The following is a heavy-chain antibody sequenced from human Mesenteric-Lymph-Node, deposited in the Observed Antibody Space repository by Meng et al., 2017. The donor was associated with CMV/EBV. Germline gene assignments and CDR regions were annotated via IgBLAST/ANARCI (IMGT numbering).Heavy chain of an antibody. CDR3: ARVRINLRTMVRGVTDY. V-gene: IGHV4-34*01. J-gene: IGHJ4*02. Sequence: SETLSLTCAVYGGSFSGYYWSWIRQPPGKGLEWIGEINHSGSTNYNPSLKSRVTISVDTSKNQFSLKLSSVTAADTAVYYCARVRINLRTMVRGVTDYWGQGTRVTVSS. CDR1: GGSFSGYY. D-gene: IGHD3-10*01. CDR2: INHSGST.